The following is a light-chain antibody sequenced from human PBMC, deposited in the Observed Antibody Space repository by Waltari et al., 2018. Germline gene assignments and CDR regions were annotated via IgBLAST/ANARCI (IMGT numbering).Light chain of an antibody. Sequence: SYELTQPPSVSVSPGQTASIPCSGDKLGNRYACWYQQRPGQSPVLVIYQDSKRPSGIPERFSGSNSGNTATLTISGTQAMDEADYYCQAWDINTGVFGGGTKLTVL. CDR1: KLGNRY. CDR2: QDS. J-gene: IGLJ3*02. V-gene: IGLV3-1*01. CDR3: QAWDINTGV.